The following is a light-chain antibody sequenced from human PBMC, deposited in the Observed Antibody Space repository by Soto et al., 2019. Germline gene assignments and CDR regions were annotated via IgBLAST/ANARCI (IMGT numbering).Light chain of an antibody. V-gene: IGKV3D-15*02. Sequence: EIVMTQSPATLSVSPGERATLSCRASQSVSSNLAWYQQKPGQAPRLLIYGASTRAAGIPDRFSGSGSGTDFTLTISRLEPEGFAVYFCQQYSDLPMTFGQGTRLEI. CDR3: QQYSDLPMT. CDR1: QSVSSN. J-gene: IGKJ5*01. CDR2: GAS.